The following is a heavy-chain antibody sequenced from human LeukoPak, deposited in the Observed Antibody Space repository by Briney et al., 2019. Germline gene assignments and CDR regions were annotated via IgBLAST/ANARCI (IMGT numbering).Heavy chain of an antibody. V-gene: IGHV3-23*01. Sequence: GGSLRLSCAASGFTFASSAMSWVRQAPGKGPEWVSTFSRSGPDTYYADSVKGRFTISRDNSKNTLYLQMNSLRAEDTAVYYCAKDFNDYYDSSGYLDYWGQGTLVTVSS. CDR2: FSRSGPDT. CDR3: AKDFNDYYDSSGYLDY. D-gene: IGHD3-22*01. J-gene: IGHJ4*02. CDR1: GFTFASSA.